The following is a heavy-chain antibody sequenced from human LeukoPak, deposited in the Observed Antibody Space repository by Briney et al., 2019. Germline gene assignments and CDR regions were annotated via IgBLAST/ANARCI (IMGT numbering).Heavy chain of an antibody. CDR2: ISGSGGST. Sequence: GGSLRLSCAASGFTFSSYAMSWVRQAPGKGLEWVSAISGSGGSTYCADSVKGRFTISRDDSKNTLYLQMNSLRAEDTAVYYCAISPDYSSGWYYFDYWGQGTLVTVSS. CDR1: GFTFSSYA. D-gene: IGHD6-19*01. CDR3: AISPDYSSGWYYFDY. V-gene: IGHV3-23*01. J-gene: IGHJ4*02.